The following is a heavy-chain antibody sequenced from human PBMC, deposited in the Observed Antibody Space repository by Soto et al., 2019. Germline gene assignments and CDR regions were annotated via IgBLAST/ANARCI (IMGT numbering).Heavy chain of an antibody. J-gene: IGHJ5*02. CDR3: ARGSGRYCSSTSCAASNWFDP. Sequence: QVQLQESGPGLVKPSQTLSLTCTVSGGSISSGGYYWSWIRQHPGKGLEWIGYIYYSGSTYYNPSLXXXVTRSVDTSKXRFLLXXSSVAAADPAVYYCARGSGRYCSSTSCAASNWFDPWGQGTLVPVSS. CDR2: IYYSGST. D-gene: IGHD2-2*01. V-gene: IGHV4-31*01. CDR1: GGSISSGGYY.